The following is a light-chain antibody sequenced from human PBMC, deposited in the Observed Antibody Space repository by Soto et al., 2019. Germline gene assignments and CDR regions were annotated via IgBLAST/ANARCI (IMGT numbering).Light chain of an antibody. CDR3: QQYDNLPT. CDR2: DGC. Sequence: DIQMTQSPSTLSGSVADRVTITFRASRSSSRYLNWYQQKPGKRPKLLIYDGCNLETGVPSRFSGSGSGTDFTFTISSLQHEEIATYYCQQYDNLPTFGGGTKVDIK. CDR1: RSSSRY. J-gene: IGKJ4*01. V-gene: IGKV1-33*01.